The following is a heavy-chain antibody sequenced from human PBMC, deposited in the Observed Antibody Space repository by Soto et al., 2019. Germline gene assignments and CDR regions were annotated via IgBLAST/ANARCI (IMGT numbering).Heavy chain of an antibody. CDR2: FDPEDGET. CDR1: GYTLTELS. CDR3: ATGRGYSYVYGY. J-gene: IGHJ4*02. V-gene: IGHV1-24*01. D-gene: IGHD5-18*01. Sequence: GASVKVSCKVSGYTLTELSMHWVLQAPGKGLEWMGGFDPEDGETIYAQKFQGRVTMTEDTSTDTAYMELSSLRCEDTALYCCATGRGYSYVYGYWGQGPLVTVSS.